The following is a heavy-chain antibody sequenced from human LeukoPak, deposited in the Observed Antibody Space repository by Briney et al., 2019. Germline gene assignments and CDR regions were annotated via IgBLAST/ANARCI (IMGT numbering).Heavy chain of an antibody. CDR1: GYTFTGYY. CDR3: ARGSGSYWDYFDY. D-gene: IGHD1-26*01. CDR2: INPNSGGT. J-gene: IGHJ4*02. Sequence: ASVKVSCKASGYTFTGYYMHWVRQAPGQALEWMGWINPNSGGTNYAQKFQGRVTMTRDTSISTAYMELSRLRSDDTAVYYCARGSGSYWDYFDYWGQGTLVTVSS. V-gene: IGHV1-2*02.